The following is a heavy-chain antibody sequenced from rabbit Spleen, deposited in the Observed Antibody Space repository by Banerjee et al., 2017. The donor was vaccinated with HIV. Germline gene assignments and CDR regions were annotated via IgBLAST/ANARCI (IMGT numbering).Heavy chain of an antibody. V-gene: IGHV1S45*01. CDR3: ARISSGGGWDFTL. Sequence: QEQLEESGGDLVKPEGSLTLTCTASGFSFSSSYWICWVRQAPGKGLEWIACIYAGSSGTTYYASWAKGRFTISKTSSTTVTLQMTSLTVADTATYFCARISSGGGWDFTLWGPGTLVTVS. CDR2: IYAGSSGTT. D-gene: IGHD1-1*01. J-gene: IGHJ4*01. CDR1: GFSFSSSYW.